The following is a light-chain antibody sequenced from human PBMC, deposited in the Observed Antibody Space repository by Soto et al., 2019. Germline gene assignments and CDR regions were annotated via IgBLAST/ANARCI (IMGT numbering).Light chain of an antibody. J-gene: IGKJ1*01. V-gene: IGKV1-12*01. Sequence: DIQMTQSPSSVSASVGDTVTITCRASQVISSWLVWYQQKPGKAPKLLIYKASTLQSEVPSRFSGSRSGPDFTLPISSLQPEDFATYYCQQSYSSPPTFGQGTKVEIK. CDR3: QQSYSSPPT. CDR1: QVISSW. CDR2: KAS.